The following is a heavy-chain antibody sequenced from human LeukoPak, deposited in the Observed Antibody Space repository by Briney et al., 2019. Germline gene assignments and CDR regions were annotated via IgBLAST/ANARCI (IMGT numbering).Heavy chain of an antibody. CDR2: ISWNSDTI. D-gene: IGHD2-15*01. Sequence: GGSLRLSCAVSGFTFDDYAMHWVRLVPGKGLEWVSGISWNSDTIGYGDSVKGRFTISRDNAKNSLYLQMNSLRVEDTAVYYCARDSDCSGGSCSLGDFDYWGQGTLVTVSS. CDR1: GFTFDDYA. CDR3: ARDSDCSGGSCSLGDFDY. J-gene: IGHJ4*02. V-gene: IGHV3-9*01.